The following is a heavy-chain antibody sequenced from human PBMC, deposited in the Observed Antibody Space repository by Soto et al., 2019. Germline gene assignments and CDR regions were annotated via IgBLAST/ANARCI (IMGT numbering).Heavy chain of an antibody. D-gene: IGHD3-10*01. CDR2: ISAYNGNT. J-gene: IGHJ6*02. V-gene: IGHV1-18*01. CDR3: ARDEGFRGVTDYGMDV. Sequence: QVQLVQSGAEVKKPGASVKVSCKASGYTFTSYGISWVRQAPGQGLEWMGWISAYNGNTNYAQKLQGRVTMTTDTSTSTAYRELRSLRSDDTAVYYCARDEGFRGVTDYGMDVWGQGTTVTVSS. CDR1: GYTFTSYG.